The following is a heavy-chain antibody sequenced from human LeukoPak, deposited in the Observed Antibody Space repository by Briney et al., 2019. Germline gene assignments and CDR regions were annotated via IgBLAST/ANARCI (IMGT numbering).Heavy chain of an antibody. V-gene: IGHV4-30-2*01. CDR2: IYHSGST. Sequence: PSQTLSLTCAVSGGSISSGGYSWSWIRQLPGKGLEWIGYIYHSGSTYYNPSLKSRVTISVDRSKNQFSLKLSSVTAADTAVYYCARYQAGTVDYWGQGTLVTVSS. CDR1: GGSISSGGYS. CDR3: ARYQAGTVDY. D-gene: IGHD6-19*01. J-gene: IGHJ4*02.